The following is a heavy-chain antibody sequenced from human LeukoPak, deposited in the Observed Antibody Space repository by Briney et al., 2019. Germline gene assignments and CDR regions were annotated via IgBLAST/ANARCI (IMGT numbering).Heavy chain of an antibody. D-gene: IGHD2-2*01. CDR2: INSDGSST. V-gene: IGHV3-74*01. CDR3: ARTYHGYGMDV. CDR1: GFTFSNYW. Sequence: PGGSLRLSCAASGFTFSNYWMHWVRQAPGKGLVWVSLINSDGSSTNYADSVQGRFTISRDNTKKTLYLQVNSLRAEDTAVYYCARTYHGYGMDVWGQGTTVTVSS. J-gene: IGHJ6*02.